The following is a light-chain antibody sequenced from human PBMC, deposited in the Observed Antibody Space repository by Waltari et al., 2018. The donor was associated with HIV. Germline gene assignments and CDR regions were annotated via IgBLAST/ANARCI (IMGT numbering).Light chain of an antibody. Sequence: DIVMTQSPLSLSVTPGQPASISFRSSQRLLPSNGYNYLDWYLQKPGQSPQLLIYLGSNRASGVPDRFSGSGSGTDFTLKISRVEAEDVGVYYCMQARQTLFTFGPGTKVDIK. CDR1: QRLLPSNGYNY. V-gene: IGKV2-28*01. CDR3: MQARQTLFT. CDR2: LGS. J-gene: IGKJ3*01.